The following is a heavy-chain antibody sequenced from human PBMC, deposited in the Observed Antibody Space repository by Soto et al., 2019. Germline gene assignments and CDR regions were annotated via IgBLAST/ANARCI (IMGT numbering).Heavy chain of an antibody. CDR1: GGSISSSSYY. J-gene: IGHJ4*02. CDR2: IYYSGST. V-gene: IGHV4-39*01. CDR3: ARHRPAARPPDY. D-gene: IGHD6-6*01. Sequence: SETLSLTCTVSGGSISSSSYYWGWIRQPPGKGLEWIGSIYYSGSTYYNPSLKSRVTISVDTSKNQFSLKLSSVTAADTAVYYCARHRPAARPPDYWGQGTLVTVSS.